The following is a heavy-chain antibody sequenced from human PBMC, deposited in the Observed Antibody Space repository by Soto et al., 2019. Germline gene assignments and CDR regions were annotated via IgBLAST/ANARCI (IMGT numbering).Heavy chain of an antibody. V-gene: IGHV3-43D*04. CDR2: ISWDGGIT. CDR3: AKEDYGSNSTPYYYGMDV. J-gene: IGHJ6*02. D-gene: IGHD4-17*01. Sequence: GGSLRLSCTASGFTFDDYTMHWVRQAPGQGLEWVSLISWDGGITYYADSVKGRFTISRDNSKIALYLQMNSLRAEDIAVYYCAKEDYGSNSTPYYYGMDVWGQGTTVTVSS. CDR1: GFTFDDYT.